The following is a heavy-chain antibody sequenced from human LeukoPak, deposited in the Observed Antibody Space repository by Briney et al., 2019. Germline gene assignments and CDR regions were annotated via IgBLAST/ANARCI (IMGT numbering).Heavy chain of an antibody. CDR3: ARDKKSVGFYYYGMDV. CDR1: GFTFSSYS. CDR2: ISSSSSYI. V-gene: IGHV3-21*01. J-gene: IGHJ6*02. D-gene: IGHD3-10*01. Sequence: GGSLRLSCAASGFTFSSYSMNWVRQAPGKGLEWVSSISSSSSYIYYADSVKGRFTISRDNAKNSLYLQMNSLRAEDTAVYYCARDKKSVGFYYYGMDVWGQGTTVTVSS.